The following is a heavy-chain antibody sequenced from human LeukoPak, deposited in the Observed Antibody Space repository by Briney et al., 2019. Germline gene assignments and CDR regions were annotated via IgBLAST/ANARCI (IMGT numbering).Heavy chain of an antibody. Sequence: PGGSLRLSCAASGFTFSSYGMHWVRQAPGKGLEWVAFIRYDGSNKYYADSVKGRFTISRDNSKNTLYLQMNSLRAEDTAVYYCARGDHIVVVPAAMGGWGQGTLVTVSS. D-gene: IGHD2-2*01. J-gene: IGHJ4*02. V-gene: IGHV3-30*02. CDR1: GFTFSSYG. CDR3: ARGDHIVVVPAAMGG. CDR2: IRYDGSNK.